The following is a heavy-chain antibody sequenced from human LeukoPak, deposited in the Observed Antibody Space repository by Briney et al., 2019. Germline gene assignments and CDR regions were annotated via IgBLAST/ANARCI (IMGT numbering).Heavy chain of an antibody. J-gene: IGHJ4*02. CDR1: GFTLSSDA. Sequence: GGSLRLSCAASGFTLSSDAMSWVRQAPRKGLHWVSGISGSGRSTYYADSVKGRFTISRDNSKNTLYLQMNGLRADDTALYYCAKVFHYGSGSYGSFENWGQGTLVTVSS. CDR2: ISGSGRST. CDR3: AKVFHYGSGSYGSFEN. V-gene: IGHV3-23*01. D-gene: IGHD3-10*01.